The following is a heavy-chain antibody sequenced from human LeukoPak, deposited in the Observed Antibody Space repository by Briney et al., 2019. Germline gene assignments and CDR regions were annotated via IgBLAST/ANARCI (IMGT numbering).Heavy chain of an antibody. V-gene: IGHV4-39*01. D-gene: IGHD6-13*01. Sequence: SETLSLTCTVSGGSISSSSYYWGWIGQPPGKGLEWIGSIYYSGSTYYNPSLKSRVTISVDTSKNQFSLKLSSVTAADTAVYYCGRYTSSWEAVFDYWGQGTLVTVSS. CDR2: IYYSGST. J-gene: IGHJ4*02. CDR3: GRYTSSWEAVFDY. CDR1: GGSISSSSYY.